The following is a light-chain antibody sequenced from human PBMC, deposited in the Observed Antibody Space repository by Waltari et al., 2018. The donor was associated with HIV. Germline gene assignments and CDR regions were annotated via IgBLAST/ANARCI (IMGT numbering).Light chain of an antibody. Sequence: PGLPPRLLIYDASTRAAGIPDRFSGGGSGTDFTLTISRLEPEDFAIYFCQQYEASPPMYTFGQGTRLEV. CDR2: DAS. V-gene: IGKV3D-20*01. CDR3: QQYEASPPMYT. J-gene: IGKJ2*01.